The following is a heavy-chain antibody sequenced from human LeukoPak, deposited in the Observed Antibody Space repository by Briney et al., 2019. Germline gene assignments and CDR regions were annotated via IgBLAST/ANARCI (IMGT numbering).Heavy chain of an antibody. D-gene: IGHD3-22*01. V-gene: IGHV1-2*02. CDR1: GYTFTGYY. CDR2: INPNSGGT. CDR3: ARASYYDSSGADY. J-gene: IGHJ4*02. Sequence: ASVKVSCKASGYTFTGYYMHWVRRAPGQGLEWMGWINPNSGGTNYAQKFQGRVTMTRDTSISTAYMELSRLRSDDTAVYYCARASYYDSSGADYWGQGTLVTVSS.